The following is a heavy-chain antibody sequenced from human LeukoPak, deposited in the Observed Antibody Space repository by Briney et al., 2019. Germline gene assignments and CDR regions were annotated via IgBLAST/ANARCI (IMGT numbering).Heavy chain of an antibody. D-gene: IGHD3-22*01. CDR1: GGSISSYY. V-gene: IGHV4-59*12. CDR2: IYYSGST. J-gene: IGHJ6*03. Sequence: SETLSLTCTVSGGSISSYYWSWVRQPPGKGLEWIGYIYYSGSTNYNPSLKSRVTMSVDTSKNQFSLKLSSVTAADTAVYYCARVSNDSSGYYYYYYYMDVWGKGTTVTVSS. CDR3: ARVSNDSSGYYYYYYYMDV.